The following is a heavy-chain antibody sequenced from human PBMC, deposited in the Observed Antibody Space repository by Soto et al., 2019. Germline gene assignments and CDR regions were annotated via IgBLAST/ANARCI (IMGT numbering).Heavy chain of an antibody. Sequence: ASVKVYCKASGYTFSTYAMHWVRQAPGQRLEWMGWINAGNGNTKYSQKFQGRVTITRDTSASTAYMELSSLRSEGTAVYYCARAPSWWYFDLWGRGTLVTVSS. J-gene: IGHJ2*01. CDR2: INAGNGNT. CDR1: GYTFSTYA. V-gene: IGHV1-3*01. CDR3: ARAPSWWYFDL.